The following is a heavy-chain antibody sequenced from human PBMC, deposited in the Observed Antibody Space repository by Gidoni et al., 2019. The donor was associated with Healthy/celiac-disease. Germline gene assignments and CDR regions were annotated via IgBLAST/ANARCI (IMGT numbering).Heavy chain of an antibody. V-gene: IGHV3-33*01. J-gene: IGHJ5*02. CDR1: GFTFSSYG. Sequence: QVQLVESGGGVVQPGRSLRLSCAASGFTFSSYGMHWVRQAPGKGLEWVAVRWYDGSNKYYADSVKGRFTISRDNSKNTLYLQMNSLRAEDTAVYYCAREKGIAAAGRLGGFDPWGQGTLVTVSS. D-gene: IGHD6-13*01. CDR3: AREKGIAAAGRLGGFDP. CDR2: RWYDGSNK.